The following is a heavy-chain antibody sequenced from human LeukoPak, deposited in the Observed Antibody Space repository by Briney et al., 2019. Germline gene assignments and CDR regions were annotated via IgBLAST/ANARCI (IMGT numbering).Heavy chain of an antibody. CDR3: ARVFGGAAHDY. Sequence: SETLSLTCAVYGGSFSGYYWSWIRQPPGKGLEWIGYIYYTGHTNYNPSLKNQVNIEVDMSKNQFSLDLSSVTAADTAVYYCARVFGGAAHDYWGQGTLVTVSS. CDR2: IYYTGHT. J-gene: IGHJ4*02. V-gene: IGHV4-59*01. CDR1: GGSFSGYY. D-gene: IGHD3-3*01.